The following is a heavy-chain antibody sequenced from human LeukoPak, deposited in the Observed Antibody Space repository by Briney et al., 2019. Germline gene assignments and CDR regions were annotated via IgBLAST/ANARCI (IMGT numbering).Heavy chain of an antibody. CDR2: INSDGSST. V-gene: IGHV3-74*01. J-gene: IGHJ5*02. CDR3: ARDGSSWSNWLDP. CDR1: GFTFSSYW. D-gene: IGHD6-13*01. Sequence: GGSLRLSCAASGFTFSSYWMHWVRQAPGKGLVWVSRINSDGSSTSYADSVKGRFTISRDNAKNTLFLQMNSLRAEDTAVYYCARDGSSWSNWLDPWGQGTLVTVSS.